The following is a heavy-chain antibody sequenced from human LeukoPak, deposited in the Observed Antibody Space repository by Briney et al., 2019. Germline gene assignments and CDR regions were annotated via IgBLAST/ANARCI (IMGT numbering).Heavy chain of an antibody. CDR1: GFTFSSYG. V-gene: IGHV3-7*01. D-gene: IGHD4-23*01. Sequence: PGGSLRLSCAASGFTFSSYGMSWVRQAPGQGLEWVANIKQDGSEKYYVDSVKGRFTISRDNAKNSLYLQMNSLRAEDTAVYYCATVDYGGKPNFDYWGQGTLVTVSS. J-gene: IGHJ4*02. CDR3: ATVDYGGKPNFDY. CDR2: IKQDGSEK.